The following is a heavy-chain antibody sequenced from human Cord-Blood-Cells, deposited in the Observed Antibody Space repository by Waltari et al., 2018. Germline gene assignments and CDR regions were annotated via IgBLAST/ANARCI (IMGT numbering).Heavy chain of an antibody. CDR1: GYTFTRYL. V-gene: IGHV1-46*01. J-gene: IGHJ4*02. D-gene: IGHD2-2*01. Sequence: QVQLVQSGAEVKKPGASVKVSCKASGYTFTRYLMPWVRQAPGQGLEWMGIINPSGGRTSYAQKFQGRVTMTRDTSTSTVYMELSSLRSEDTAVYYCARDLYCSSTSCYHFDYWGQGTLVTVSS. CDR3: ARDLYCSSTSCYHFDY. CDR2: INPSGGRT.